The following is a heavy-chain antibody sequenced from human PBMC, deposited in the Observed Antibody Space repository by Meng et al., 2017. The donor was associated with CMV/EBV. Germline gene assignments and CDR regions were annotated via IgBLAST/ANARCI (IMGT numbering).Heavy chain of an antibody. CDR1: GFAFSNYW. Sequence: SCSASGFAFSNYWMHWVRQAPGKGLVWVSRINSDGSTTSYADSMKGRFTLSRDNAKNTLYLQMNSLKAEDTAVYYCARDDTRNLIDYWGQGTLVTVSS. D-gene: IGHD1-1*01. CDR2: INSDGSTT. V-gene: IGHV3-74*01. J-gene: IGHJ4*02. CDR3: ARDDTRNLIDY.